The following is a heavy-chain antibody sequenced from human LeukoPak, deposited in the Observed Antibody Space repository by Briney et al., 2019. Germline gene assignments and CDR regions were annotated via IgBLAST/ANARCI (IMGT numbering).Heavy chain of an antibody. J-gene: IGHJ5*02. Sequence: PSETLSLTCTVSGGSISSYYWSWIRQPPGKGLEWIGYIYYSGSTNYNPSLKSRVTVSVDTSKNQFSLKLSSVTAADTAVYYCARESSTKYDILTGVGRIGFDPWGQGTLVTVSS. CDR3: ARESSTKYDILTGVGRIGFDP. V-gene: IGHV4-59*01. D-gene: IGHD3-9*01. CDR1: GGSISSYY. CDR2: IYYSGST.